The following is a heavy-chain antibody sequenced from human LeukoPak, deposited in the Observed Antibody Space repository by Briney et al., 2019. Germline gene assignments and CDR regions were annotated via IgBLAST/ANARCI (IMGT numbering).Heavy chain of an antibody. V-gene: IGHV1-18*01. D-gene: IGHD1-26*01. CDR2: ISAYNGNT. Sequence: ASVKVSCKASGYTFTSYGISWVRQAPGQGLEWMGWISAYNGNTNYEQKLQGRVSMTTDTSTSTAYMELRSLSSDDTAVYYCARAHGGSFRSYFDFWGQGTLVTVSS. CDR3: ARAHGGSFRSYFDF. J-gene: IGHJ4*02. CDR1: GYTFTSYG.